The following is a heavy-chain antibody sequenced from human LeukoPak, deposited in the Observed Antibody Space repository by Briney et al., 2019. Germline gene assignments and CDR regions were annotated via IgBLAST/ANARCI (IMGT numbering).Heavy chain of an antibody. V-gene: IGHV3-11*01. Sequence: GGSLRRSCASFGFTSIDYSMSWSPQAPGKGSEGVPYLGSSGSTIYYADSVKGRFTISRDNAKNSLYLQMNSLRAEDTAVYYCARDETDSSSWYSYYYYYMDVWGKETTVTISS. CDR2: LGSSGSTI. D-gene: IGHD6-13*01. CDR1: GFTSIDYS. CDR3: ARDETDSSSWYSYYYYYMDV. J-gene: IGHJ6*03.